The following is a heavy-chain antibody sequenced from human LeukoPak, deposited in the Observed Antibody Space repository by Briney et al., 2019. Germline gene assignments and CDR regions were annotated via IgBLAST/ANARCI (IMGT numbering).Heavy chain of an antibody. V-gene: IGHV4-59*11. CDR1: GGSISSHY. CDR2: IYYSGST. CDR3: ARSNWGSDSYYYYMDV. J-gene: IGHJ6*03. Sequence: TSETLSLTCTVSGGSISSHYWSWIRQPPGKGLEWIGYIYYSGSTYYNPSLKNRVTISVDTSKKQFSLKLSSVTAADTAVYYCARSNWGSDSYYYYMDVWGKGTTVTVSS. D-gene: IGHD7-27*01.